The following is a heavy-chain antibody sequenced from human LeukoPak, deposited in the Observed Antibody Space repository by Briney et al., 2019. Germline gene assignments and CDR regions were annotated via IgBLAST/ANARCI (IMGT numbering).Heavy chain of an antibody. CDR3: ARDDSCDGDCYVY. D-gene: IGHD2-21*02. V-gene: IGHV3-66*01. Sequence: GGSLRLSCAASGFTVSTNHMSWVRQAPGKGLEWVSIIYSGGNTYYAASVEGRFTISRDNSRNTLYLQMNSLRVEDTAVYYCARDDSCDGDCYVYWGQGTLVTVSS. J-gene: IGHJ4*02. CDR1: GFTVSTNH. CDR2: IYSGGNT.